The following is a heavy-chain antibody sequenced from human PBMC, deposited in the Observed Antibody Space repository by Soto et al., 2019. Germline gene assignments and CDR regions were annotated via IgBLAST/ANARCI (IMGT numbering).Heavy chain of an antibody. Sequence: PGGSLRLSCTASGFTFGDYGMSWFRQAPGKGLEWVGFIRSKAYGGTTEYAASVKGRFTISRDDSKSIAYLQMNSLKTEDTAVYYCTREAFYGDFGYWGQGTLVTVSS. D-gene: IGHD4-17*01. CDR1: GFTFGDYG. V-gene: IGHV3-49*03. CDR2: IRSKAYGGTT. J-gene: IGHJ4*02. CDR3: TREAFYGDFGY.